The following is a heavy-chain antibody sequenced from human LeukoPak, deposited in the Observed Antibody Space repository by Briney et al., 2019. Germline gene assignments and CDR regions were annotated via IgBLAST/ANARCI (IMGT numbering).Heavy chain of an antibody. CDR1: GFSLSTSGVG. D-gene: IGHD3-10*01. V-gene: IGHV2-5*02. CDR3: ARTYGSGSYYNLYYFDY. Sequence: SGPTLVKPTQTLTLTCTFSGFSLSTSGVGVGWIRQPPGKALEWLALIYWDDDKRYSPSLKSRLTITKDTSKNQVVLTMTNMDPVDTATYYCARTYGSGSYYNLYYFDYWGQGTLVTVPS. J-gene: IGHJ4*02. CDR2: IYWDDDK.